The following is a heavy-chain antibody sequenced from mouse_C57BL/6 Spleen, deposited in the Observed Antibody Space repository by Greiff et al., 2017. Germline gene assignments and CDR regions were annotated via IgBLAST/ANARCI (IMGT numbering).Heavy chain of an antibody. J-gene: IGHJ1*03. Sequence: QVQLKQPGAELVKPGASVKLSCKASGYTFTSYWMHWVKQRPGQGLEWIGMIHPNSGSTNYNEKFKSKATLTVDKSSSTAYMQLSSLTSEDSAGYYCARPWEFTLFDVWGTGTTVTVSS. D-gene: IGHD4-1*01. CDR3: ARPWEFTLFDV. CDR1: GYTFTSYW. V-gene: IGHV1-64*01. CDR2: IHPNSGST.